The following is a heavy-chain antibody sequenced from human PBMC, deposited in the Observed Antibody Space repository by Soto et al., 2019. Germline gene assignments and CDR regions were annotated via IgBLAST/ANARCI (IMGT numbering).Heavy chain of an antibody. CDR3: ASQGLYHNGLDV. CDR1: GFPFSTYW. CDR2: INNDESTT. Sequence: SLRLSCAASGFPFSTYWKHWVRHAPGKGPVWVSRINNDESTTRYADSVKGRFTISRDNAKNTRYLQMNSLRAEDTAVYYCASQGLYHNGLDVWGQGTTVTVSS. V-gene: IGHV3-74*01. J-gene: IGHJ6*02.